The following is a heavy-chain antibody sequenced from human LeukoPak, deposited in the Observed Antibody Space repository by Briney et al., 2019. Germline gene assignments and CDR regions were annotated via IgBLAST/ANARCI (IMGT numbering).Heavy chain of an antibody. CDR1: GGFISSFY. V-gene: IGHV4-59*08. CDR2: VYYSGTT. CDR3: ARGTVDTAIGT. Sequence: SETLSLTCTVSGGFISSFYCSWIRQPPGKGLEWIGYVYYSGTTNYNPSLKSRVTISSDTSKNQFSLRLSSVTAADTAVYYCARGTVDTAIGTWGQGALVTVSS. J-gene: IGHJ4*02. D-gene: IGHD5-18*01.